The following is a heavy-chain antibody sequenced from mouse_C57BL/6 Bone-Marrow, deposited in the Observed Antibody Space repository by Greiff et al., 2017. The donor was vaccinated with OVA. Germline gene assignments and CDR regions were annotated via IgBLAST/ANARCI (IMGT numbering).Heavy chain of an antibody. CDR2: IDPSDSYT. CDR1: GYTFTSYW. Sequence: QVQLQQPGAELVKPVASVKLSCKASGYTFTSYWMQWVKQRPGQGLEWIGEIDPSDSYTNYNQKFKGKATLTVDTSSSTAYMQLSSLTSEDSAVYYCAREEDGSSYYYAMDYWGQGTSVTVSS. D-gene: IGHD1-1*01. V-gene: IGHV1-50*01. J-gene: IGHJ4*01. CDR3: AREEDGSSYYYAMDY.